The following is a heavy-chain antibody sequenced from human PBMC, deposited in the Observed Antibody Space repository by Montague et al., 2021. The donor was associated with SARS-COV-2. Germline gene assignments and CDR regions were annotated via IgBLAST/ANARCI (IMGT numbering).Heavy chain of an antibody. CDR2: IKQSGRA. V-gene: IGHV4-34*01. CDR1: GGSFGDDH. Sequence: SDTLSLTCGVYGGSFGDDHWSWIRQPPGKGLEWIGDIKQSGRAKXNPSLKSRVTISVDTSKNQFSLKLTSVTAADTAVYFCARGHLSVSMIVVVFTSASYYFDYWGQGALVTVSS. CDR3: ARGHLSVSMIVVVFTSASYYFDY. J-gene: IGHJ4*02. D-gene: IGHD3-22*01.